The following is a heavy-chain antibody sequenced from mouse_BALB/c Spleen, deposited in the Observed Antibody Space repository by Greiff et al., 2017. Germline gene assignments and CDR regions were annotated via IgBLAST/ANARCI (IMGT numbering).Heavy chain of an antibody. D-gene: IGHD2-1*01. J-gene: IGHJ3*01. CDR3: ASYYGNPWFAY. V-gene: IGHV1S81*02. Sequence: QVQLQQPGAELVKPGASVKLSCKASGYTFTSYWMHWVKQRPGQGLEWIGEINPSNGRTNYNEKFKSKATLTVDKSSSTAYMQLSSLTSEDSAVYYCASYYGNPWFAYWGQGTLVTVSA. CDR1: GYTFTSYW. CDR2: INPSNGRT.